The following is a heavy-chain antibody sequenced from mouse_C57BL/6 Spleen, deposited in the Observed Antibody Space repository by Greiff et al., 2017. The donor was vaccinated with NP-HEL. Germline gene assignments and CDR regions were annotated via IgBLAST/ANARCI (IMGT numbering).Heavy chain of an antibody. Sequence: HLKESGAELVKPGASVKISCKASGYAFSSYWMNWVKQRPGKGLEWIGQIYPGDGDTNYNGKFKGKATLTADKSSSTAYMQLSSLTSEDSAVYFCARDHYYSNFHWGQGTLVTVSA. V-gene: IGHV1-80*01. D-gene: IGHD2-5*01. CDR2: IYPGDGDT. CDR1: GYAFSSYW. CDR3: ARDHYYSNFH. J-gene: IGHJ3*01.